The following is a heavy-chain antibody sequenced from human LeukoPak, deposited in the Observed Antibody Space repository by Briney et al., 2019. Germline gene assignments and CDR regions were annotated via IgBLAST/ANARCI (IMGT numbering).Heavy chain of an antibody. CDR1: GFTFSRHG. V-gene: IGHV3-30*18. CDR2: ISHDGSVK. J-gene: IGHJ4*02. D-gene: IGHD6-13*01. CDR3: AKESYGSSFDY. Sequence: GGSLRLSCAASGFTFSRHGMHWVRQAPGKGLEWVAVISHDGSVKSYAGSVMGRFTISRDNSQSALFLQMNNLRIEDTAIYYCAKESYGSSFDYWGQGTLVTVSS.